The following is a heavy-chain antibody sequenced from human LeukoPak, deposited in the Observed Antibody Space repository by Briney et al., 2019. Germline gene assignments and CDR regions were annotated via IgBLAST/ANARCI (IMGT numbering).Heavy chain of an antibody. V-gene: IGHV4-30-4*01. CDR2: IYYSGST. D-gene: IGHD3-10*01. CDR3: ARGVLLGHENNWFDP. J-gene: IGHJ5*02. CDR1: GGSISSGDYY. Sequence: SETLSLTCTVPGGSISSGDYYWSWLRQPPGKGLEWVGYIYYSGSTYYNPSLKSRVTISVDTSKNQFSLKLSSVTAADTAVYYCARGVLLGHENNWFDPWGQGTLVTVSA.